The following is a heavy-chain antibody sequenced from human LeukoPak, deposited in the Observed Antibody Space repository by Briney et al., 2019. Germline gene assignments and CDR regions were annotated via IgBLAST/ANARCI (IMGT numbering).Heavy chain of an antibody. Sequence: SQTLSLTCTVAGGSISSDSSSSVRQPPRKRLEWIEYIYYSGSTNYNPSLKSRVTISVDTSKNQFSLKLSSVTAADTAVYYCASNYYGSGSLDYWGQGNLVTVSS. V-gene: IGHV4-59*08. D-gene: IGHD3-10*01. CDR1: GGSISSDS. CDR3: ASNYYGSGSLDY. CDR2: IYYSGST. J-gene: IGHJ4*02.